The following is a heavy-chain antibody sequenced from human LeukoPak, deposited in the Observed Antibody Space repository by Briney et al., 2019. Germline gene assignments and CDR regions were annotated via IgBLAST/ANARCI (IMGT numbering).Heavy chain of an antibody. V-gene: IGHV1-18*01. CDR2: INPDSGHA. D-gene: IGHD3-3*01. Sequence: ASVKVSCKTSGYTSDFMKYGVAWVRQAPGQGLEWMGWINPDSGHANYAQKFQGRVTMTTHTSTTTAYIELRSLRSEDTAVYYCARELWSGNYNVWGQGTLVTVSS. J-gene: IGHJ4*02. CDR3: ARELWSGNYNV. CDR1: GYTSDFMKYG.